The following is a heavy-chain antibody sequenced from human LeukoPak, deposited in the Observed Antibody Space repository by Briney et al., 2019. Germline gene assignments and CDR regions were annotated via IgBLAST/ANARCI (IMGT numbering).Heavy chain of an antibody. CDR1: GYTFTGYY. J-gene: IGHJ4*02. Sequence: ASVKVSCKASGYTFTGYYMHWVRQAPGQGLEWMGWINPNSGGTNYAQKFQGRVTMTRDTSISTAYMELSSLRSEDTAVYYCARGVYNWNHGDYFDYWGQGTLVTVSS. CDR2: INPNSGGT. V-gene: IGHV1-2*02. CDR3: ARGVYNWNHGDYFDY. D-gene: IGHD1-14*01.